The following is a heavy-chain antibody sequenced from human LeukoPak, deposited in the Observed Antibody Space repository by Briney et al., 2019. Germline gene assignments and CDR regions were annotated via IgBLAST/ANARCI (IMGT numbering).Heavy chain of an antibody. CDR2: IYSGGTT. J-gene: IGHJ4*02. CDR3: ARVDTVMAYYFDL. D-gene: IGHD5-18*01. CDR1: GFTVSTNC. V-gene: IGHV3-53*04. Sequence: QPGGSLRLSCAASGFTVSTNCMTWVRQAPGKGLERVSTIYSGGTTYYADSVMGRFTISRHNSRNTLYLQMNSLRAEDTAVYYCARVDTVMAYYFDLWGQGTLVTVSS.